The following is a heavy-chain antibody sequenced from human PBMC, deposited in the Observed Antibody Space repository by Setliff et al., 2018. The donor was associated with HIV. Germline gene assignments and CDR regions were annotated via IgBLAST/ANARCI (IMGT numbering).Heavy chain of an antibody. CDR3: ARGSLLAAFDFDH. V-gene: IGHV1-3*01. D-gene: IGHD3-10*01. CDR1: GYTFTTYS. Sequence: GASVKVSCKASGYTFTTYSLHWVRQAPGQSLEWMGWINVGNGDTKYSRELQGRIIITRDTSANTAYMELSSLRFDDTAVYFCARGSLLAAFDFDHWGHETLVTVSS. CDR2: INVGNGDT. J-gene: IGHJ4*01.